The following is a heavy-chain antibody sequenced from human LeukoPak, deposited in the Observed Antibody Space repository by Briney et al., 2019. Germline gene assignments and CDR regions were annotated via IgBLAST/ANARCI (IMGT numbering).Heavy chain of an antibody. CDR3: AHRKNYYDSSVFDN. D-gene: IGHD3-22*01. V-gene: IGHV2-5*02. Sequence: SGPTLVNPTQTLTLTCTFSGFSLNTRGVGMGWIRQPPGRALEWLALIYWDDDRRYSPSLKSRLTITKDTSRNQVVLTMTDMDPVDTATYFCAHRKNYYDSSVFDNWGQGTLVTVSS. CDR2: IYWDDDR. J-gene: IGHJ4*02. CDR1: GFSLNTRGVG.